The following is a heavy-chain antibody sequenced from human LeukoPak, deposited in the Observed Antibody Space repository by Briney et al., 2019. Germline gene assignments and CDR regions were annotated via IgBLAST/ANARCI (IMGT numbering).Heavy chain of an antibody. CDR3: AKRNTIFGVYYFDY. D-gene: IGHD3-3*01. CDR2: IIPIFGTA. Sequence: ASVTVSCKASGGTFSSYAISWVRQAPGQGLEWMGGIIPIFGTANYAQKFQGRVTITADESTSTAYMELSSLRSEDTAVYYCAKRNTIFGVYYFDYWGQGTLVTVSS. CDR1: GGTFSSYA. J-gene: IGHJ4*02. V-gene: IGHV1-69*13.